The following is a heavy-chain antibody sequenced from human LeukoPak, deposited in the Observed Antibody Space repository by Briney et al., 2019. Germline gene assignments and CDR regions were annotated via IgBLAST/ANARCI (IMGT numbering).Heavy chain of an antibody. J-gene: IGHJ3*02. Sequence: GGSLRLSCAASGFTFSSYAMHWVRQAPGKGLEAVAGIVQDGSNQYYVDSVKGRFTISRDNSKNTVYLQMNSLRAEDTAMYYCARENSAFDIWGHGTMVTVSS. CDR2: IVQDGSNQ. D-gene: IGHD4-23*01. CDR1: GFTFSSYA. CDR3: ARENSAFDI. V-gene: IGHV3-30*04.